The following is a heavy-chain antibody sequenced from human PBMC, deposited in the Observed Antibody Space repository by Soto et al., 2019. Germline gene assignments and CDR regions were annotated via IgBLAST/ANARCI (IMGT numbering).Heavy chain of an antibody. CDR1: GGSISSGDYY. D-gene: IGHD4-17*01. J-gene: IGHJ5*02. Sequence: SDTLSLTCTVSGGSISSGDYYWSWIRQPPGKGLEWIGYIYYSGSTYYNPSLKSRVTISVDTSKNQFSLKLSSVTAADTAVYYCARDPSPMTTVTTVSTWGQGTLVTVSS. V-gene: IGHV4-30-4*02. CDR2: IYYSGST. CDR3: ARDPSPMTTVTTVST.